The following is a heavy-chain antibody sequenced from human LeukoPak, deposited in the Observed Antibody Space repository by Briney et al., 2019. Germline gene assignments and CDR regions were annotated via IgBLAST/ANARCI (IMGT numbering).Heavy chain of an antibody. CDR1: GFTFSSYV. V-gene: IGHV3-23*01. CDR3: AKGYDFLTGYYDS. D-gene: IGHD3-9*01. Sequence: GGSLRLSCAAPGFTFSSYVMSWVRQAPGKGLECVSAISGSGGSTYFADSVKGRFTISRDNSKNTLYLQMNTLRAEDTAVYYCAKGYDFLTGYYDSWGQGTLVTVSS. CDR2: ISGSGGST. J-gene: IGHJ4*02.